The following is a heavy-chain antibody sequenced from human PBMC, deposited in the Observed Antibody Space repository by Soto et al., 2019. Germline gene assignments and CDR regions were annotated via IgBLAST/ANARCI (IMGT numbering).Heavy chain of an antibody. CDR3: ARGHSWQLTPGGMDV. Sequence: ASVKVSCKASGYTFTSYYMHWVRQAPGQGLEWMGIINPSGGSTSYAQKFQGRVTMTRDMSTSTVYMELSSLRSEDTAVYYCARGHSWQLTPGGMDVWGQGTTVTVSS. CDR1: GYTFTSYY. D-gene: IGHD6-6*01. CDR2: INPSGGST. V-gene: IGHV1-46*01. J-gene: IGHJ6*02.